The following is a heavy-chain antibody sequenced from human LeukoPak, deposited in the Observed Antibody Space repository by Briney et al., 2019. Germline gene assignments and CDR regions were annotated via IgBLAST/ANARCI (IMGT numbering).Heavy chain of an antibody. CDR2: VYPADSDT. CDR1: GYRFTAYW. CDR3: ARRTGSGTYYSLFFDY. D-gene: IGHD1-26*01. Sequence: GESLKISCKASGYRFTAYWIGWVRRMPGQGLEWMGVVYPADSDTTYRPSFQGQVTISADKSNNIAYLEWDSLKASDSATYYCARRTGSGTYYSLFFDYWGQGALVTVSS. J-gene: IGHJ4*02. V-gene: IGHV5-51*01.